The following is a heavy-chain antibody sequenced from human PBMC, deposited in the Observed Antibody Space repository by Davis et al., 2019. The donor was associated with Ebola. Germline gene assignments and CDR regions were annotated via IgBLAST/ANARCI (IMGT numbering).Heavy chain of an antibody. V-gene: IGHV3-7*01. CDR3: LYGMDV. CDR1: GFTFSNYA. CDR2: IKQDGSEK. Sequence: GESLKISCAASGFTFSNYAMNWVRQAPGKGLEWVASIKQDGSEKYYVDSVKGRFTISRDNAKNSLYLQMNSLRAEDTAVYYCLYGMDVWGQGTTVTVSS. J-gene: IGHJ6*02.